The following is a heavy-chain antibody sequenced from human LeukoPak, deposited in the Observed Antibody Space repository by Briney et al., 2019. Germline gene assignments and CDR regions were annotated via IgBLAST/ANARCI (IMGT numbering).Heavy chain of an antibody. CDR1: GGSFSGYY. CDR2: INHSGST. V-gene: IGHV4-34*01. D-gene: IGHD3-16*01. J-gene: IGHJ3*02. Sequence: SETLSLTCAVYGGSFSGYYWSWIRQPPGKGLEWIGEINHSGSTNYNPSLKSRVTISVDTSKNQFSLKLSSVTAADTAVYYCARDRGYDYVWGTPADAFDIWGQGTMVTVSS. CDR3: ARDRGYDYVWGTPADAFDI.